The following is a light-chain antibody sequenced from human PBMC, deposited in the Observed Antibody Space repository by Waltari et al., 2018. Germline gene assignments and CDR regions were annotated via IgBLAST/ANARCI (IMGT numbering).Light chain of an antibody. V-gene: IGLV1-51*02. CDR1: RSNIGNNY. CDR2: ENS. J-gene: IGLJ7*01. Sequence: QSVLTQPPSVSAAPGQRVTNSCSGGRSNIGNNYVSWYRQFPGTAPKLLIYENSERPSGIPGRFSGSKSGTSATLDITGLQAGDEADYYCGTWDSSLSGAVFGGGTHLTVL. CDR3: GTWDSSLSGAV.